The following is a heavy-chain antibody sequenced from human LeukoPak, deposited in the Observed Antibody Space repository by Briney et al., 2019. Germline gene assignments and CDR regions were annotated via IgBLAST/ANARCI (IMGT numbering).Heavy chain of an antibody. CDR2: IYYSGST. J-gene: IGHJ2*01. V-gene: IGHV4-59*08. CDR1: GGSFSGYY. Sequence: SETLSLTCAVYGGSFSGYYWSWIRQPPGKGLEWIGYIYYSGSTNYNPSLKSRVTISVDTSKNQFSLKLSSVTAADTAVYYCARHRVTGDWYFDLWGRGTLVTVSS. CDR3: ARHRVTGDWYFDL. D-gene: IGHD7-27*01.